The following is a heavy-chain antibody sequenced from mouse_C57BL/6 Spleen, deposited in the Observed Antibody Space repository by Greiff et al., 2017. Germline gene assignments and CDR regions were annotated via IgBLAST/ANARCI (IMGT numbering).Heavy chain of an antibody. Sequence: QVQLKQPGAELVRPGSSVKLSCKASGYTFTSYWMHWVKQRPIQGLEWIGNIDPSDSETHYNQKFKDKATLTVDKSSSTAYMQLSSLTSEDSAVYYCARGDFYYGSFYAMDYWGQGTSVTVSS. CDR1: GYTFTSYW. J-gene: IGHJ4*01. CDR2: IDPSDSET. V-gene: IGHV1-52*01. CDR3: ARGDFYYGSFYAMDY. D-gene: IGHD1-1*01.